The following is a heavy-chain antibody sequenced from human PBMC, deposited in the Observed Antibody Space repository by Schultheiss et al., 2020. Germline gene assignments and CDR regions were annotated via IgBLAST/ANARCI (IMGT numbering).Heavy chain of an antibody. D-gene: IGHD5-18*01. Sequence: SETLSLTCTVSGGSISSSSYYWGWIRQPPGKGLEWIGYIYYSGSTNYNPSLKSRVTISVDTSKNQFSLKLSSVTAADTAVYYCARHGDTTMISYPLDYWGQGTLVTVSS. CDR3: ARHGDTTMISYPLDY. CDR1: GGSISSSSYY. V-gene: IGHV4-61*05. CDR2: IYYSGST. J-gene: IGHJ4*02.